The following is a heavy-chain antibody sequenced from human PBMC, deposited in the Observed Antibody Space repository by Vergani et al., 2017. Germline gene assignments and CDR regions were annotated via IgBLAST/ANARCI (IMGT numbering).Heavy chain of an antibody. CDR3: AKGGSIAVAEVSFDY. V-gene: IGHV3-9*01. Sequence: DVQLVESGGGLVQPGRSLRLSCAASGFTFDDYAMHWVRQAPGKGLEWVSGISWNSGSIGYADSVKGRFTISRYNAKNSLYLQMNSLRAEDTALYYCAKGGSIAVAEVSFDYWGQGTLVTVSS. J-gene: IGHJ4*02. D-gene: IGHD6-19*01. CDR1: GFTFDDYA. CDR2: ISWNSGSI.